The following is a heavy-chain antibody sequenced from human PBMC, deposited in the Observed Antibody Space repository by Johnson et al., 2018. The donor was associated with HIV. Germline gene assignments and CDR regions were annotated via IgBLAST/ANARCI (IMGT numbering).Heavy chain of an antibody. Sequence: QLVESGGGLVQPGRSLRLSCAASGFTFDDYAMHWVRQAPGKGLEWVSGISWNSGSIGYADSVKGRFTISRDNAKNSLYLQMNSLRGEDTALYYCARVVAFGWELNDAFDIWGQGTMVTVSS. CDR1: GFTFDDYA. CDR3: ARVVAFGWELNDAFDI. CDR2: ISWNSGSI. D-gene: IGHD1-26*01. V-gene: IGHV3-9*01. J-gene: IGHJ3*02.